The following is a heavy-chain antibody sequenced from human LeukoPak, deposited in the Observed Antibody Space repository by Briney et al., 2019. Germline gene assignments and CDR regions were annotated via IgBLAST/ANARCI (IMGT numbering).Heavy chain of an antibody. J-gene: IGHJ5*02. CDR2: INHSGST. CDR1: GGSFSGYY. D-gene: IGHD3-3*01. V-gene: IGHV4-34*01. CDR3: ARCGRPYDFWSGYRWFDP. Sequence: SETLSLTCAVYGGSFSGYYWSWIRQPPGKGLEWIGEINHSGSTNYNPSLKSRVTISVDTSKNQFSLKLSSVTAADTAVYYCARCGRPYDFWSGYRWFDPWGQGTLVTVSS.